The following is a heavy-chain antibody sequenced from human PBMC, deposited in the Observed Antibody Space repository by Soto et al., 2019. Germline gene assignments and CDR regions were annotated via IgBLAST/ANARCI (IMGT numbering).Heavy chain of an antibody. Sequence: GGSLRLSCAASGFTFSSYGMHWVRQAPGKGLEWVSSITSKTGDQYYADSVKGRFIISRDNTKSSLSLQVTSLRDEDTAVYYCARDLMPNDRGLGDLAYWGQGTLVTVSS. CDR1: GFTFSSYG. J-gene: IGHJ4*02. CDR3: ARDLMPNDRGLGDLAY. V-gene: IGHV3-21*06. D-gene: IGHD3-22*01. CDR2: ITSKTGDQ.